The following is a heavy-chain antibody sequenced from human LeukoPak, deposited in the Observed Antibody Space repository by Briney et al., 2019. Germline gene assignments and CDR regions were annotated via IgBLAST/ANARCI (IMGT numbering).Heavy chain of an antibody. CDR1: GFTFSSYA. CDR2: MSFDGGNT. CDR3: ARAYYDILTGYPLYWYFDL. D-gene: IGHD3-9*01. J-gene: IGHJ2*01. Sequence: GGSLRLSCAASGFTFSSYAMHWVRQAPGKGLEWVAVMSFDGGNTYYADSVKGRFTISRDNSKNTLYLQMNSLRAEDTAVYYCARAYYDILTGYPLYWYFDLWGRGTLVTVSS. V-gene: IGHV3-30-3*01.